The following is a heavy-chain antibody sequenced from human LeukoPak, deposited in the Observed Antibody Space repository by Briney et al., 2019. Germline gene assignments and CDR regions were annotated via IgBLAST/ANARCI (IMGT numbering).Heavy chain of an antibody. CDR2: IYTSGST. D-gene: IGHD3-10*01. CDR3: ARDLPYGSGSYPDY. Sequence: SETLSLTCTVSGGSISSYYWSWIRQPAGKGLEWIGRIYTSGSTNYNPSLKSRVTMSVDTSKNQFSLKLSSVTAADAAVYYCARDLPYGSGSYPDYWGQGTLVTVFS. V-gene: IGHV4-4*07. J-gene: IGHJ4*02. CDR1: GGSISSYY.